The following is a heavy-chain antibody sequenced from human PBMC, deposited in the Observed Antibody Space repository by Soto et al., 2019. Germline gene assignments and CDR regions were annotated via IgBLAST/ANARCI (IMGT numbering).Heavy chain of an antibody. CDR1: GGSISSSNW. Sequence: SETLSLTCAVSGGSISSSNWWSWVRQPPGKGLEWIGEIYHSGSTNYNPSLKSRVTISVDKSKNQFSLKLSSVTAADTAVYYCARDDYSNSYYYYYGMDVWGQGTTVPVSS. CDR3: ARDDYSNSYYYYYGMDV. V-gene: IGHV4-4*02. D-gene: IGHD4-4*01. J-gene: IGHJ6*02. CDR2: IYHSGST.